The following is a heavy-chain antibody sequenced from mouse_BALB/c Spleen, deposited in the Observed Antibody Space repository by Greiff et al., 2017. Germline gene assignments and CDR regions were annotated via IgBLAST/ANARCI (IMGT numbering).Heavy chain of an antibody. CDR2: INPYNDGT. V-gene: IGHV1-14*01. CDR3: ARRSRYYYAMDY. Sequence: EVKVVESGPELVKPGASVKMSCKASGYTFTSYVMHWVKQKPGQGLEWIGYINPYNDGTKYNEKFKGKATLTSDKSSSTAYMELSSLTSEDSAVYYCARRSRYYYAMDYWGQGTSVTVSS. J-gene: IGHJ4*01. CDR1: GYTFTSYV.